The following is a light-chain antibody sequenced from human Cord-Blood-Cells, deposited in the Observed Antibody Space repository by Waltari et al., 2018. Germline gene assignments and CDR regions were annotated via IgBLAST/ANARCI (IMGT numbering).Light chain of an antibody. CDR1: KLGDKY. Sequence: SYELTQPPPVSVSPGQTASIPCSGDKLGDKYACWYQQKPGQSHVLVIYQDSKRPSGIPERFSGSNSGNTATLTISGTQAMDEADYYCQAWDSSTYVFGTGTKVTVL. CDR3: QAWDSSTYV. J-gene: IGLJ1*01. CDR2: QDS. V-gene: IGLV3-1*01.